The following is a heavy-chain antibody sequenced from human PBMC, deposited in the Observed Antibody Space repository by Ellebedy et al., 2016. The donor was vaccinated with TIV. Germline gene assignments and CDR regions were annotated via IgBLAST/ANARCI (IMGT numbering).Heavy chain of an antibody. V-gene: IGHV3-21*01. D-gene: IGHD6-19*01. CDR1: GFTFSNYA. Sequence: GGSLRLSCAASGFTFSNYAMNWVRQAPGKGLEWVSSIGFRTNYIYYADSVKGRFTISRDNAKNSLYLQMNSLRPEDTAVYYCARDQWLGRAYYFDYWGQGTLLTVSS. J-gene: IGHJ4*02. CDR3: ARDQWLGRAYYFDY. CDR2: IGFRTNYI.